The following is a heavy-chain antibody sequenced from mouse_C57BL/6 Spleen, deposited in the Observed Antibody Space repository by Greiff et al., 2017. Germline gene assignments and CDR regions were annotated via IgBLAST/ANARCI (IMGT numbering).Heavy chain of an antibody. V-gene: IGHV1-82*01. CDR1: GYAFSSSW. J-gene: IGHJ1*03. CDR2: IYPGDGDT. Sequence: QVQLQQSGPELVKPGASVKISCKASGYAFSSSWMNWVKQRPGKGLEWIGRIYPGDGDTNYNGKFKGKATLTADNSSSPAYRQLSSLTSEDSAVYFGARWTTGVATGYFDVWGTGTTVTVSS. CDR3: ARWTTGVATGYFDV. D-gene: IGHD1-1*01.